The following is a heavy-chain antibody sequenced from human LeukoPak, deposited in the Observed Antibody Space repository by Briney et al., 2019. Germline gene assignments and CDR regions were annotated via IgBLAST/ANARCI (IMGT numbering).Heavy chain of an antibody. CDR3: ARSNWAYYFDY. D-gene: IGHD7-27*01. V-gene: IGHV4-38-2*01. J-gene: IGHJ4*02. Sequence: PSETLSLTCAVSCYSISSGYYWGWVRQPPGKGLEWIGSIYHSGSTYYNPSLKSRVTISVDTSKNQFSLKLSSVTAADTAVYYCARSNWAYYFDYWGQGTLVTVSS. CDR2: IYHSGST. CDR1: CYSISSGYY.